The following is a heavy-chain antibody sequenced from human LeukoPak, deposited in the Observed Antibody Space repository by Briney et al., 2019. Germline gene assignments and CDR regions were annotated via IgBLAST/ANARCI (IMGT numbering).Heavy chain of an antibody. CDR1: GFTFYGYS. CDR2: ISTSGRYI. V-gene: IGHV3-21*04. CDR3: ADFGSGSYCFDY. Sequence: GGSLRLSCAASGFTFYGYSMNWVRQAPGKGLEWVSSISTSGRYINYAGSVKGRFTISRDNSKNTLYLQMDSLRAEDTAIYYCADFGSGSYCFDYWGQGTLVTVSS. D-gene: IGHD3-10*01. J-gene: IGHJ4*02.